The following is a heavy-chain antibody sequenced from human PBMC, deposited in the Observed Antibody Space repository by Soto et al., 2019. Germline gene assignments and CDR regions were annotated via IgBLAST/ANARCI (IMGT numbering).Heavy chain of an antibody. J-gene: IGHJ5*02. CDR1: GYTFGSYG. V-gene: IGHV1-8*01. CDR2: ITPDSGDT. CDR3: ARMDRSGSINLFDP. D-gene: IGHD6-19*01. Sequence: ASVKVSCKASGYTFGSYGIDWVRQAPGQGLEWMGWITPDSGDTGYAQKFQGRVTMTRDTSISTAYMELSSLSSEDTAVYYCARMDRSGSINLFDPWGEGTLVTVSS.